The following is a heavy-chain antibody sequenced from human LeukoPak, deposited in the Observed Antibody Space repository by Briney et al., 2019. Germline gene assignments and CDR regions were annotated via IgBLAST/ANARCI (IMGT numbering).Heavy chain of an antibody. CDR2: IWYDGSNK. Sequence: GRSLRLSCAASGFTFSSYGMHWVRQAPGKGLEWVAVIWYDGSNKYYADSVKGLFTISRDNSKNTLYLQMNSLRAEDTAVYYCAREDIVATSPYYYYYGMDVWGQGTTVTVSS. V-gene: IGHV3-33*01. J-gene: IGHJ6*02. D-gene: IGHD5-12*01. CDR3: AREDIVATSPYYYYYGMDV. CDR1: GFTFSSYG.